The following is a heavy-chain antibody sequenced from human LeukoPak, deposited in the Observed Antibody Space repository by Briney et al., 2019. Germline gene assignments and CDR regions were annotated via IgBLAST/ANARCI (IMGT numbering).Heavy chain of an antibody. J-gene: IGHJ3*02. CDR1: GYSFTSYW. Sequence: GDSLKISCKGSGYSFTSYWIGWVRQMPGKGLEWTGIIYPGDSDARYSPSFHGQVTISADKSISTAYLRWSSLKASDTAMYYCARLAGTTSDAFDIWGQGTMVTVSS. CDR2: IYPGDSDA. V-gene: IGHV5-51*01. CDR3: ARLAGTTSDAFDI. D-gene: IGHD1-1*01.